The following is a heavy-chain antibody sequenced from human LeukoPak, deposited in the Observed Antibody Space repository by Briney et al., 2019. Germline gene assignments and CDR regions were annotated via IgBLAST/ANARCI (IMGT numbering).Heavy chain of an antibody. Sequence: PSETLSLTCTVSGGSISSYYWSWIRQPAGKGLEWIGRIYTSGSTNYNPSLKSRVTMSVDTSKNQFSLKLSSVTAADTAVYYCARDFDHGGYGYSFDYWGQGTLVTASS. CDR1: GGSISSYY. CDR3: ARDFDHGGYGYSFDY. V-gene: IGHV4-4*07. D-gene: IGHD5-18*01. J-gene: IGHJ4*02. CDR2: IYTSGST.